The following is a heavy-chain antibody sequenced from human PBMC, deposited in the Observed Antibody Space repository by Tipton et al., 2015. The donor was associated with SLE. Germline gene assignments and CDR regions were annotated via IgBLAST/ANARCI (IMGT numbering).Heavy chain of an antibody. J-gene: IGHJ4*02. CDR1: GYTFANYD. Sequence: QVQLVQSGAEVRKPGASVKVSCKASGYTFANYDIHWVRQASGQGLEWIGWMNPNSGNTGYAQKFQGRVTMTRHTSISTAYMELSSLRSEDTAVYYCARGVHSSGYYYFDYWGQGTLVTVSS. CDR2: MNPNSGNT. V-gene: IGHV1-8*02. D-gene: IGHD6-19*01. CDR3: ARGVHSSGYYYFDY.